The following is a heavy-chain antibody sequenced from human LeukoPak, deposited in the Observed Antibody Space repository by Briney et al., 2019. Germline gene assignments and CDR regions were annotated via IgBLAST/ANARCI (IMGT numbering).Heavy chain of an antibody. CDR1: GGSISNYY. CDR3: ARESGGLDP. CDR2: IYYSGST. J-gene: IGHJ5*02. V-gene: IGHV4-59*01. Sequence: SETLSLTCTVSGGSISNYYWSWIRQPPGKGLEWIGYIYYSGSTNYNPSLKSRVTISVDTSKNHFSLKLSSVTAADTAVYYCARESGGLDPWGQGTLVTVSS. D-gene: IGHD3-10*01.